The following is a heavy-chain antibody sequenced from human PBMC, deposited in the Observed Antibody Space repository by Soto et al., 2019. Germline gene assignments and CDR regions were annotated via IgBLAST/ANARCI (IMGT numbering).Heavy chain of an antibody. CDR2: VNPKSGGT. CDR1: GYTFTDYY. J-gene: IGHJ4*02. V-gene: IGHV1-2*02. D-gene: IGHD3-9*01. Sequence: VKVSCKASGYTFTDYYIHWVRQAPGQGLQWMGRVNPKSGGTTSAQKFQGRVTMTRDTSINTAYMELSSLRSDDTAIYYCARGYNDILTGYYGIGYWGQGTPVTVSS. CDR3: ARGYNDILTGYYGIGY.